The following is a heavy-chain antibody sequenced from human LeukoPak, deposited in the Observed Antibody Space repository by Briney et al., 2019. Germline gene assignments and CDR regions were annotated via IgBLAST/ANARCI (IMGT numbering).Heavy chain of an antibody. CDR3: ARSLYYYDSSGYYYEGLSWFDP. J-gene: IGHJ5*02. V-gene: IGHV4-34*01. CDR2: INHSGST. CDR1: GGSFSGYY. Sequence: SETLSLTCAVYGGSFSGYYWSWIRQPPGKGLEWIGEINHSGSTNYNPSLKSRVTMSVDTSKNQFSLKLSSVTAADTAVYYCARSLYYYDSSGYYYEGLSWFDPWGQGTLVTVSS. D-gene: IGHD3-22*01.